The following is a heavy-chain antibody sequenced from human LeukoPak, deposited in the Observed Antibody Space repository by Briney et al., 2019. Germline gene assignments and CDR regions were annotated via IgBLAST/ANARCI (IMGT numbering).Heavy chain of an antibody. J-gene: IGHJ4*02. CDR1: GFTFSSYS. CDR2: ISSSSSYI. D-gene: IGHD5-18*01. Sequence: GGSLRLSCAASGFTFSSYSMNWVGQAPGRGLEWVSSISSSSSYIYYADSVKGRFTISRDNAKNSLYLQMNSLRAEDTAVYYCARDYSYGYLFDHWGQGTLVTVSS. CDR3: ARDYSYGYLFDH. V-gene: IGHV3-21*01.